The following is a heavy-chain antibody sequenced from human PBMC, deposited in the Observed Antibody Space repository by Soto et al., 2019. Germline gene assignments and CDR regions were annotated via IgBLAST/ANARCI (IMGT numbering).Heavy chain of an antibody. Sequence: SETLSLTCTVSGGSISSGDYYWSWIHQPPGKGLEWIGYIYYSGSTYYNPSLKSRVTISVDASKNQFSLELSSVTAADTAVYYCASYGDYDYFDYWGQGTLVTVSS. CDR2: IYYSGST. CDR1: GGSISSGDYY. CDR3: ASYGDYDYFDY. V-gene: IGHV4-30-4*01. J-gene: IGHJ4*02. D-gene: IGHD4-17*01.